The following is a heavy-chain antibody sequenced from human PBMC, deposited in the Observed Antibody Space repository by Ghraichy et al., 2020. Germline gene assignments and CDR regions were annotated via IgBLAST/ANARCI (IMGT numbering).Heavy chain of an antibody. J-gene: IGHJ1*01. CDR3: AGSAYDSSGYYYVEYFQH. Sequence: SETLSLTCTVSGGSISSGGYYWSWIRQHPGKGLEWIGYIYYSGSTYYNPSLKSRVTISVDTSKNQFSLKLSSVTAADTAVYYCAGSAYDSSGYYYVEYFQHWGQGTLVTVSS. CDR1: GGSISSGGYY. CDR2: IYYSGST. V-gene: IGHV4-31*03. D-gene: IGHD3-22*01.